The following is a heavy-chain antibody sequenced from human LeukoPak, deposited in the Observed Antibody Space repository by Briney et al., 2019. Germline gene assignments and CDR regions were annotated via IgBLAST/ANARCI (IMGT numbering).Heavy chain of an antibody. CDR2: IWYDGSNK. V-gene: IGHV3-33*01. J-gene: IGHJ6*02. Sequence: PGGSLRLSCAASGFTFSSYGMHWVRQAPGKGLEWVAVIWYDGSNKHYADSVKGRFTISRVNSKNTLYLQMNSLRAEDTAVYYCAREIALAATTRFYYYYGMDVWGQGTTVTVSS. D-gene: IGHD5-12*01. CDR3: AREIALAATTRFYYYYGMDV. CDR1: GFTFSSYG.